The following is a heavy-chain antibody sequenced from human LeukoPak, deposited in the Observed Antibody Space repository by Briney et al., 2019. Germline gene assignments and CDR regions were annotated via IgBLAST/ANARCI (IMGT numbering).Heavy chain of an antibody. J-gene: IGHJ4*02. CDR3: AREGYDILTGYSQHYFDY. CDR2: IYYSGST. V-gene: IGHV4-31*03. Sequence: SQTLSLTCTVSGGSISSGGYYWSWIRQHPGKGPEWIGYIYYSGSTYYNPSLKSRVTISVDTSKNQFSLKLSSVTAADTAVYYCAREGYDILTGYSQHYFDYWGQGTLVTVSS. D-gene: IGHD3-9*01. CDR1: GGSISSGGYY.